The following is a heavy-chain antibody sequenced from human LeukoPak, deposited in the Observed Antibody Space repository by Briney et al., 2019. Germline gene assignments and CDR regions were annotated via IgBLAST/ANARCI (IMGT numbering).Heavy chain of an antibody. V-gene: IGHV3-74*01. CDR2: INSDGSGT. CDR1: GFTFSSYW. J-gene: IGHJ3*02. CDR3: ARGLLRDAFDI. D-gene: IGHD1-26*01. Sequence: GGSLRLSCAASGFTFSSYWMHWVRQAPGKGLVWVSRINSDGSGTSYADSVKGRFTISRDNAKNTLYLQMNSLRAEDTAVYYCARGLLRDAFDIWGQGTMVTVSS.